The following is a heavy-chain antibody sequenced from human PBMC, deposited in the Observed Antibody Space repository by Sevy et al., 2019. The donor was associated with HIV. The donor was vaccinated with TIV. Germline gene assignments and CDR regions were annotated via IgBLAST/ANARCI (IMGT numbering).Heavy chain of an antibody. D-gene: IGHD2-15*01. V-gene: IGHV3-7*01. J-gene: IGHJ4*02. CDR1: GFTCSNYW. CDR3: VRDGLASATDFDY. CDR2: IKEDGSDK. Sequence: GGSLRLSCEVSGFTCSNYWMTWVRQAPGKGLEWVANIKEDGSDKYYGDSVKGRFSLSRDNAKNSLCLQMDSLRAEDTAVYYCVRDGLASATDFDYWGQGTLVTVSS.